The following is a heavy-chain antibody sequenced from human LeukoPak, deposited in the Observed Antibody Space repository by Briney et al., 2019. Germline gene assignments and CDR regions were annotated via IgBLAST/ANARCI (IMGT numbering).Heavy chain of an antibody. CDR1: GYTFTSYA. V-gene: IGHV7-4-1*02. D-gene: IGHD6-13*01. CDR2: INTNTGNP. J-gene: IGHJ4*02. Sequence: ASVKVSCKASGYTFTSYAMNWVRQAPGQGLEWMGWINTNTGNPTYTQDFTGRFVFSLDTSVSTAYLQISSLKAEDTAVYYCARDPIAAAGNNFDYWGQGTLVTVSS. CDR3: ARDPIAAAGNNFDY.